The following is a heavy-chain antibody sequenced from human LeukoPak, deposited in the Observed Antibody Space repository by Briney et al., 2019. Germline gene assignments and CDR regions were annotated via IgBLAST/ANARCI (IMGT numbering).Heavy chain of an antibody. D-gene: IGHD3-10*01. V-gene: IGHV4-61*01. J-gene: IGHJ4*02. CDR1: GYSISSGYY. CDR3: ARDASGTLDY. CDR2: IYYSGST. Sequence: SETLSLTCTVSGYSISSGYYWGWIRQPPGKGLEWIGYIYYSGSTNYNPSLKSRVTISVDTSKNQFSLKLSSVTAADTAVYYCARDASGTLDYWGQGTLVTVSS.